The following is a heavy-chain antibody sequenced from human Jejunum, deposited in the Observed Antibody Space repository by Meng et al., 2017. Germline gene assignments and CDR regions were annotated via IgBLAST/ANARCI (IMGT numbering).Heavy chain of an antibody. Sequence: QVQLQESGPGLVKPSGTLSLTCGVSGASISSSNWWSWVRQPPGKGLEWIGEVYHSGSTNNNPSLKSRVTISVDKSKNQFSLKLTSVTAADTAVYYCARVADGTGAPYDYLGQGTLVTVSS. CDR2: VYHSGST. D-gene: IGHD2-8*02. CDR3: ARVADGTGAPYDY. V-gene: IGHV4-4*02. J-gene: IGHJ4*02. CDR1: GASISSSNW.